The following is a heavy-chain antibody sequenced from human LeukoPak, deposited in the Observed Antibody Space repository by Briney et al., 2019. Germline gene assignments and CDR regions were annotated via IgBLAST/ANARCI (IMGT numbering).Heavy chain of an antibody. Sequence: ASVKVPCKASGYTFTSYGISWVRQAPGQGLEWMGWISAYNGNTNYAQKLQGRVTMTTDTSTSTAYMELRSLRSDDTAVYYCATHRPERIWSGYYYYYYYYMDVWGKGTTVTVSS. J-gene: IGHJ6*03. CDR3: ATHRPERIWSGYYYYYYYYMDV. CDR1: GYTFTSYG. V-gene: IGHV1-18*01. D-gene: IGHD3-3*01. CDR2: ISAYNGNT.